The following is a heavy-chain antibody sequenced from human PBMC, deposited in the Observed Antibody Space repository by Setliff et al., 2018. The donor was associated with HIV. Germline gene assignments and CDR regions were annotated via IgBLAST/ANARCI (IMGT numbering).Heavy chain of an antibody. CDR2: ITGSSSYT. J-gene: IGHJ4*02. V-gene: IGHV3-11*05. Sequence: LSLTCAVYGRSFSDYYMSWIRQAPGKGLEWVSYITGSSSYTNYADSVKGRFTISRDNAKNSLYLQMNSLRAEDTAVYYCARVMIGYSGYDAFDYWGQGTLVTVSS. CDR1: GRSFSDYY. D-gene: IGHD5-12*01. CDR3: ARVMIGYSGYDAFDY.